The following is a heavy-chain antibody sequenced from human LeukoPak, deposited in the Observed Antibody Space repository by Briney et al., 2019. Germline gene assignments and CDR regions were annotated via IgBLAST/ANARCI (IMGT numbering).Heavy chain of an antibody. Sequence: SETLSLTCTVSGGSISSSSYYWGWIRQPPGKGLEWIGYIYYSGSTDYNPSLKSRVTISVDTSKNQFSLKLSSVTAADTAVYYCARAPYDSSAYYLWGQGTLVTVSS. CDR3: ARAPYDSSAYYL. V-gene: IGHV4-61*05. J-gene: IGHJ5*02. CDR1: GGSISSSSYY. D-gene: IGHD3-22*01. CDR2: IYYSGST.